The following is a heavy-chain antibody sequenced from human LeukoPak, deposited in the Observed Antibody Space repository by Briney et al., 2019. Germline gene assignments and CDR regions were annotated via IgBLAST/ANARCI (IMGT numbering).Heavy chain of an antibody. V-gene: IGHV3-23*01. CDR1: IFTFDNDA. CDR3: AKGRYSRSWSDFDY. Sequence: GGSLRLSCAASIFTFDNDAMAWVRQAPGKGLEWVSAISGSGGSTYYADSVKGRFTISRDNSKNTLYLQMNSLRAEDTAVYYCAKGRYSRSWSDFDYWGQGTLVTVSS. J-gene: IGHJ4*02. D-gene: IGHD6-13*01. CDR2: ISGSGGST.